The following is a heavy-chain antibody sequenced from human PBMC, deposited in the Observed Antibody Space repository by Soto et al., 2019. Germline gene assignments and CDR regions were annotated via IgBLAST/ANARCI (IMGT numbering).Heavy chain of an antibody. Sequence: GESLKLSCQGSGYSFTTYWIGWVRQIPGKGLEWMGIIYPGDSDTRYSPSFQGQVTISADKSISTAYLQWSSLKASDTAIYYCATGGYCSGTRCYNFFDYWGQGTLVTAPQ. J-gene: IGHJ4*02. V-gene: IGHV5-51*01. CDR2: IYPGDSDT. CDR1: GYSFTTYW. CDR3: ATGGYCSGTRCYNFFDY. D-gene: IGHD2-2*02.